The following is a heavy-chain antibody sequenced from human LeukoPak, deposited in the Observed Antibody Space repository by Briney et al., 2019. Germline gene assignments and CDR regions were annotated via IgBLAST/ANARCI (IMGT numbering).Heavy chain of an antibody. CDR3: AKCGRGLGSLGY. CDR1: GFTFSSYG. Sequence: HPGGSLRLSCAASGFTFSSYGMHWVRQAPGKGLEWVAVIWYGGSDKYYADSVKGRFTISRDNSKNTLYLQMNSLRAEDTAVYYCAKCGRGLGSLGYWGQGTLVTVSS. J-gene: IGHJ4*02. D-gene: IGHD5-24*01. CDR2: IWYGGSDK. V-gene: IGHV3-33*06.